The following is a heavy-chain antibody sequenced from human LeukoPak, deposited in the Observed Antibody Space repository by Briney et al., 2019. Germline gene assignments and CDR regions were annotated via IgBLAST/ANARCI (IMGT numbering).Heavy chain of an antibody. D-gene: IGHD3-22*01. CDR2: INPSDGDT. CDR3: ARGARREITMIEGS. J-gene: IGHJ4*02. Sequence: ASVKVSCKASGYTFTNYYMHWVRQDPGQGLEWMGIINPSDGDTNYAQKFQGRVTMTRDTSTSTVYMELSSLRSEDTAVYYCARGARREITMIEGSWGQGTLVTVSS. CDR1: GYTFTNYY. V-gene: IGHV1-46*01.